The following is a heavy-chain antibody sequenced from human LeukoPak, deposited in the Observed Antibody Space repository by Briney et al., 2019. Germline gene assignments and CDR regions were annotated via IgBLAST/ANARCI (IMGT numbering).Heavy chain of an antibody. CDR3: ARDDDWNYEDY. D-gene: IGHD1-7*01. CDR2: IYSDGST. Sequence: PGGSLRLSCATSGFTVSNNYMSWVRQAPGKGPEYVSVIYSDGSTYYADSVKGRFTISRDNSKNTLYLQMNSLRAEDTAVYYCARDDDWNYEDYWGQGTLVTVSS. V-gene: IGHV3-53*01. CDR1: GFTVSNNY. J-gene: IGHJ4*02.